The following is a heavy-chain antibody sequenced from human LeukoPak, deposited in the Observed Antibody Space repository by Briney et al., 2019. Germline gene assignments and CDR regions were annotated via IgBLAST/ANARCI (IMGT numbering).Heavy chain of an antibody. CDR3: ARDSVGGFDY. V-gene: IGHV3-33*08. D-gene: IGHD1-26*01. J-gene: IGHJ4*02. CDR2: IWYDGSNK. CDR1: GLTFSNYW. Sequence: GGSLRLSCAASGLTFSNYWMDWVRQAPGKGLEWVAVIWYDGSNKYYADSVKGRFTISRDNSKNTLYLQMNSLRAEDTAVYYCARDSVGGFDYWGQGTLVTVSS.